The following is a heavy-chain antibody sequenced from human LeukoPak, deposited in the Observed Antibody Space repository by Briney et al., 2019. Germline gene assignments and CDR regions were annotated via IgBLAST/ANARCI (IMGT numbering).Heavy chain of an antibody. D-gene: IGHD4-17*01. J-gene: IGHJ6*03. CDR3: ARDMGYGVFYYMDV. V-gene: IGHV4-34*01. CDR2: INHSGST. Sequence: SETLSLTCAVYGGSLSGYYWSWIRQPPGKGLEWIGEINHSGSTHYNPSLTSRVTISIDTSKNQFSLKLSSVTAADTAVYYCARDMGYGVFYYMDVWGKGTTVTVSS. CDR1: GGSLSGYY.